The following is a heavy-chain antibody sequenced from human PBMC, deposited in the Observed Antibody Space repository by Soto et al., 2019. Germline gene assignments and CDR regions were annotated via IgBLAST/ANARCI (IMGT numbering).Heavy chain of an antibody. V-gene: IGHV3-30*18. CDR1: GFTFSSYG. Sequence: QVQLVESGGGVVQPGRSLRLSCAASGFTFSSYGMHWVRQAPGKGLEWVAVISYDGSNKYYADSVKGRFTISRDNSKNTLYLQLNSLGAEDTAVYYCVKDPTWQGGGYYYYGMDVWGQGNAVTVSS. J-gene: IGHJ6*02. D-gene: IGHD1-26*01. CDR3: VKDPTWQGGGYYYYGMDV. CDR2: ISYDGSNK.